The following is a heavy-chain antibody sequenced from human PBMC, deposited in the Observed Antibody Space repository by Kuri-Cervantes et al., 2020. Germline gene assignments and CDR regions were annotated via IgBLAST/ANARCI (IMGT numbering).Heavy chain of an antibody. CDR1: GYTFTGYY. Sequence: ASVKVSCKASGYTFTGYYMHWVRQAPGQGLEWMGWINPNSGGTNYAQKFQGRVTMTRDTSISTAYMELGRLRSDDTAVYYCARGVSSSWGNWFDPWGQGTLVTVSS. CDR2: INPNSGGT. CDR3: ARGVSSSWGNWFDP. V-gene: IGHV1-2*02. J-gene: IGHJ5*02. D-gene: IGHD6-13*01.